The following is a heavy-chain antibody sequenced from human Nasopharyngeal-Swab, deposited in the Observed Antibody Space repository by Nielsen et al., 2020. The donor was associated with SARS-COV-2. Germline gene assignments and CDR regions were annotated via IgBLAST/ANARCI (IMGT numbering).Heavy chain of an antibody. D-gene: IGHD3-3*01. CDR1: GGSISSGGYY. CDR3: ARAGRTIFGVVTSFDY. V-gene: IGHV4-31*03. Sequence: SETLSLTCTVSGGSISSGGYYWSWIRQHPGKGLEWIGHIYYSGSTYYNPSLKSRVTISVDTSKNQFSLKLSSVTAADTAVYYCARAGRTIFGVVTSFDYWGQGTLVTVSS. J-gene: IGHJ4*02. CDR2: IYYSGST.